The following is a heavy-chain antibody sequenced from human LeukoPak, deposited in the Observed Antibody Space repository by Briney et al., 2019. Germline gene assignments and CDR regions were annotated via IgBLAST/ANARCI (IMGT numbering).Heavy chain of an antibody. CDR1: GFTFSRYD. V-gene: IGHV3-13*01. D-gene: IGHD6-25*01. CDR2: IGSAGDT. Sequence: GGSLRLSCAASGFTFSRYDMHWVRQATGKGLHWVSGIGSAGDTYYPGSVKGRFTISRDNAKDSLHLQMNSLSAGDTAVYYCARGGSSGSVDYWGQGTLVTVSS. CDR3: ARGGSSGSVDY. J-gene: IGHJ4*02.